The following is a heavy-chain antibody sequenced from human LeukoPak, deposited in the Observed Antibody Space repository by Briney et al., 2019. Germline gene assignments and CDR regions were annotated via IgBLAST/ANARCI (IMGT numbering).Heavy chain of an antibody. Sequence: ASVKVSCKASGYTFTSYGITWVRQAPGQGLEWMGWISAYNGYTSYAQKLQGRVTMTTDTSTTTAYMELRSLRSDDTAVYYCARGYYYDSSGYYPDAFDIWGQGTMVTVSS. CDR3: ARGYYYDSSGYYPDAFDI. J-gene: IGHJ3*02. D-gene: IGHD3-22*01. CDR2: ISAYNGYT. CDR1: GYTFTSYG. V-gene: IGHV1-18*01.